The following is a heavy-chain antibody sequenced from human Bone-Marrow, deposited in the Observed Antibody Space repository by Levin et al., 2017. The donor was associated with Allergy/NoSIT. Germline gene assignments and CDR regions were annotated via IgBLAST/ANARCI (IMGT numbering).Heavy chain of an antibody. CDR3: GKAVNVIVRGVMPFDF. CDR2: ITHDGDST. D-gene: IGHD3-10*01. Sequence: GGSLRLSCVGSGFTFSNYGMHWVRQAPGKGLEWVAIITHDGDSTYYADSVKGRFTISRDNSKNTLYLQMDSLRAEDTAVYYCGKAVNVIVRGVMPFDFWGQGTLVSVAS. CDR1: GFTFSNYG. J-gene: IGHJ4*02. V-gene: IGHV3-30*18.